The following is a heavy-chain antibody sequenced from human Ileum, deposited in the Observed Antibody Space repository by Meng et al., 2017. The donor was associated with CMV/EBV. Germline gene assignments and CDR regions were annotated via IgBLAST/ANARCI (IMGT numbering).Heavy chain of an antibody. D-gene: IGHD2-2*02. J-gene: IGHJ5*02. Sequence: SWLSWVRQAPGKGLEWVARNKSKADGGTTNYAAPVRDGFTISSDDSKNTLYLQMNSLKTEDTAVYYCTTDLGPYCSSTSCYSGWFDPWGQGTLVTVSS. CDR3: TTDLGPYCSSTSCYSGWFDP. CDR2: NKSKADGGTT. V-gene: IGHV3-15*01. CDR1: SW.